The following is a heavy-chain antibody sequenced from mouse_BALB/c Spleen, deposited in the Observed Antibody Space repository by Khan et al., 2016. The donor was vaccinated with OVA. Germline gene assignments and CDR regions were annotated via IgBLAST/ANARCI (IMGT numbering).Heavy chain of an antibody. CDR3: ARVHGGDFDY. CDR1: GYSITSDYA. J-gene: IGHJ2*01. Sequence: EVQLQESGPGLVKPSQSLSLTCTVTGYSITSDYAWNWIRQFPGNKLEWLGYISYSGNTKYNPSLKSRISVTRDTSKNQFFLQLNSVTPEDTATYYCARVHGGDFDYWGQGTTLTVSA. V-gene: IGHV3-2*02. CDR2: ISYSGNT.